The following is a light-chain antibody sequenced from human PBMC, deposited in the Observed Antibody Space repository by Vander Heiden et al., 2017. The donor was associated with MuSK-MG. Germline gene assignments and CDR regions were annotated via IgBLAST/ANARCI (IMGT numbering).Light chain of an antibody. CDR3: QSYDSSLTGSYV. Sequence: ALRLLVYANTNRPSGVPDRFSGSKSDTSASLAITGLQAEDEAVDYCQSYDSSLTGSYVFGTGTKVTVL. CDR2: ANT. V-gene: IGLV1-40*01. J-gene: IGLJ1*01.